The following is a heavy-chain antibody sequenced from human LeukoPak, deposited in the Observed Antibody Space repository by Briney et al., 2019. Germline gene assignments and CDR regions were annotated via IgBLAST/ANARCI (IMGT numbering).Heavy chain of an antibody. D-gene: IGHD2-15*01. CDR1: GFTFSHNG. V-gene: IGHV3-30*02. CDR3: AKEWGYGCGGECFSGIQAYYGMDV. Sequence: PGGSLRLSCAASGFTFSHNGMHWVRQAPGKGLEWVAFIRYDGSNKNYGDSVKGRFTISRDNSKNTLYLQMNSLRDEDTAVYYCAKEWGYGCGGECFSGIQAYYGMDVWGQGTTVTVSS. J-gene: IGHJ6*02. CDR2: IRYDGSNK.